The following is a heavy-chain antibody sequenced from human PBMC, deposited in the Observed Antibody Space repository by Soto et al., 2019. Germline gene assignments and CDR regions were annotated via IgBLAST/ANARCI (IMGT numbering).Heavy chain of an antibody. D-gene: IGHD4-17*01. CDR1: GGTFSSYA. Sequence: QVQLVQSGAEVKKPGSSVKVSCKASGGTFSSYAISWVRQAPGQGLEWMGRIIPILGIANYAQKFQGRVTITADKSTSTAYMELSSLRSEDTAVYYCARSLTTVTTGGDYWGQGTLVTVSS. CDR2: IIPILGIA. J-gene: IGHJ4*02. CDR3: ARSLTTVTTGGDY. V-gene: IGHV1-69*02.